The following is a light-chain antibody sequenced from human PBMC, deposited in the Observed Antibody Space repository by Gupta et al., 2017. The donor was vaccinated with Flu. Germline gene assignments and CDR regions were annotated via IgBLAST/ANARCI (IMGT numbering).Light chain of an antibody. V-gene: IGLV2-14*01. CDR3: TSYTGSSTPYV. J-gene: IGLJ1*01. Sequence: QSALTQPASVSGSPGQSITISCTGTSSDVGAYKYVSWYQQHPGKAPKLMIYEVRNRPSGVSTRFSGSKSGNTASLTISGLQAEDEAHYYCTSYTGSSTPYVFGTGTKVTVL. CDR1: SSDVGAYKY. CDR2: EVR.